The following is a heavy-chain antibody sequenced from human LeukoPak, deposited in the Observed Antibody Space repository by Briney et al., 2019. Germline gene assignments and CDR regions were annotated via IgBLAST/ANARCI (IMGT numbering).Heavy chain of an antibody. CDR3: SRGHYGPDY. J-gene: IGHJ4*02. CDR1: GFSYSGYS. CDR2: IQRDGSSP. Sequence: GSLRLSCTASGFSYSGYSMHWVRQAPGKGLEWVSGIQRDGSSPTYADSVKGRFTISRDNAKGSVYLQMNILRAEDTAVYYCSRGHYGPDYWGQGTLVTVSS. D-gene: IGHD3-16*01. V-gene: IGHV3-74*01.